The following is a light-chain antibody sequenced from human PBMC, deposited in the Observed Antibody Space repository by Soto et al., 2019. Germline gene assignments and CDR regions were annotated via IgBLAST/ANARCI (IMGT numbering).Light chain of an antibody. Sequence: DIQMTQSPSSLSASVGDRVTITCQASQDINTYLNWYQQKPGKAPNLLIYDASKLETGVPSRFNGGGSGTDFTFTVTSLQPEDFATYFCQHYDNLLLTFGGGTKV. V-gene: IGKV1-33*01. CDR2: DAS. CDR3: QHYDNLLLT. J-gene: IGKJ4*01. CDR1: QDINTY.